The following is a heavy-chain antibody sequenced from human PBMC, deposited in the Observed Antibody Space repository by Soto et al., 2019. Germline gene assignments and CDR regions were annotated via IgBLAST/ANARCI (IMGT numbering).Heavy chain of an antibody. V-gene: IGHV1-18*01. CDR1: DNTFTHYG. Sequence: SVKVSCKSSDNTFTHYGINWVRQAPGQGLEWMGWISGYNGNTKYAQKFQDRVTMTADTSTRTAFMEVRSLTSDDTGVYFCAANGGNYFGLDVWGQGTTGTVYS. D-gene: IGHD2-8*01. CDR2: ISGYNGNT. CDR3: AANGGNYFGLDV. J-gene: IGHJ6*02.